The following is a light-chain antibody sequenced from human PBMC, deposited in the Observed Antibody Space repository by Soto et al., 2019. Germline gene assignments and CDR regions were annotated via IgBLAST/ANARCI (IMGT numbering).Light chain of an antibody. J-gene: IGKJ2*01. CDR2: AAS. CDR1: QSIRSS. CDR3: QQSYSTPYT. Sequence: DLQMTQSPSSLSASVGDRVTITCRASQSIRSSLNWYQQKPGKAPKLLIYAASSLQSGVPSRFSGSGSGTDFTLTISSLQPEDFATYYCQQSYSTPYTFGQGTKLEIK. V-gene: IGKV1-39*01.